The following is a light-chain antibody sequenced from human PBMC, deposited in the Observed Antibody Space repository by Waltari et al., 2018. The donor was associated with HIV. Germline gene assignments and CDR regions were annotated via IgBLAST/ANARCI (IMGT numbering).Light chain of an antibody. CDR1: QSVSSTY. Sequence: EIVLTPSPGTLCLSPGARATLPCRASQSVSSTYLAWYQQKPGQAPRLLIYGASSRATGIPDRFSGSGSGTDFTLTISRLEPEDFAVYYCQQYGSSSLTFGGGTKVEIK. V-gene: IGKV3-20*01. CDR2: GAS. CDR3: QQYGSSSLT. J-gene: IGKJ4*01.